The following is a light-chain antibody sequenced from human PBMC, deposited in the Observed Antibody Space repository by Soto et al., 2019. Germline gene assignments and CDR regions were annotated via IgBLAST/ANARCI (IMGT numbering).Light chain of an antibody. CDR1: SSDVGTYNL. J-gene: IGLJ3*02. V-gene: IGLV2-23*02. Sequence: QSVLTQPASVSGSPGQSITISCTGTSSDVGTYNLVSWYQQHPGKAPKLVIYEVNKRPSGVSNRFSGSKSGNTASLTISGLQAEDEADYYCCSYTGRSTWVFGGGTQLTVL. CDR3: CSYTGRSTWV. CDR2: EVN.